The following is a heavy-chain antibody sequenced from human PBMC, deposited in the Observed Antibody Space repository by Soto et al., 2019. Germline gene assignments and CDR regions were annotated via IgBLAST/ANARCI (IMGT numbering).Heavy chain of an antibody. CDR3: ARGAGAAADFGRNWFDP. CDR1: GGSLRSSSYY. CDR2: IYYSGST. D-gene: IGHD6-13*01. J-gene: IGHJ5*02. Sequence: SITYTVSGGSLRSSSYYWGWIRQPPGKGLEWIGSIYYSGSTYYNPSLKSRVTISVDTSKNQFSLKLSSVTAADTAVYYCARGAGAAADFGRNWFDPWGQGTLVTVSS. V-gene: IGHV4-39*01.